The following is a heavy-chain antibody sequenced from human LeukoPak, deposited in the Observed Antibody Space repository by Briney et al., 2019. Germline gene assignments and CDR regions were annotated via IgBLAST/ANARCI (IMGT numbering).Heavy chain of an antibody. CDR1: GLTVNDNY. D-gene: IGHD4-17*01. CDR2: IFPDGQT. CDR3: ARANPVYGDFDY. J-gene: IGHJ4*02. Sequence: GSLRLSCALSGLTVNDNYMSWVRQAPGKGLEWVSLIFPDGQTYYADFVQGRFSISRDMSRNILFLDMSSLRAEDTAVFFCARANPVYGDFDYWGQGTLVTVSS. V-gene: IGHV3-53*01.